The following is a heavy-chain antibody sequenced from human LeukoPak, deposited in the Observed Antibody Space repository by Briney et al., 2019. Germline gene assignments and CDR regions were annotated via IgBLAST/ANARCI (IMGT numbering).Heavy chain of an antibody. V-gene: IGHV1-2*02. J-gene: IGHJ4*02. CDR2: INPNSGGT. CDR1: GYTFTGYY. Sequence: GASVKVSCKASGYTFTGYYMHWVRQAPGQGLEWMGWINPNSGGTNYAQKFQGRVTMTRDTSISTAYMELSRLRSDDTAVYYCARWGGETYYYDSSGYYVLRYFDYWGQGTLVTVSS. CDR3: ARWGGETYYYDSSGYYVLRYFDY. D-gene: IGHD3-22*01.